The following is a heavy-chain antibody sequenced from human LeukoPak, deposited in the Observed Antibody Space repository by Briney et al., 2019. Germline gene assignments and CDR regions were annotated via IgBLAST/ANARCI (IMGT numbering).Heavy chain of an antibody. V-gene: IGHV3-53*01. D-gene: IGHD5-24*01. J-gene: IGHJ4*02. CDR1: GFTVSSNY. Sequence: PGGSLRLSCAASGFTVSSNYMSWVRQAPGKGLEWVSVIYSSGSTYYADSVKGRFTISRDNSKNTLYLQMNSLRAEDTAVYYCARGDGYNYWEYWGQGTLVTVSS. CDR3: ARGDGYNYWEY. CDR2: IYSSGST.